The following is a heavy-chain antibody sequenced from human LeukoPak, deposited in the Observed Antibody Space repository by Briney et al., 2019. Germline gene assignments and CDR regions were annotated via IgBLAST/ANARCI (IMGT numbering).Heavy chain of an antibody. J-gene: IGHJ4*02. CDR2: IKQDGSEK. D-gene: IGHD5-12*01. CDR1: GFTFSSYW. Sequence: SGGSLRLSCAASGFTFSSYWMSWVRQAPGKGLEWVANIKQDGSEKYYVDSVKGRFTISRDNAKNSLYLQMNSLRAEDTAVYYCARGKYSGYDYYFDYWGQGTLVTASS. V-gene: IGHV3-7*01. CDR3: ARGKYSGYDYYFDY.